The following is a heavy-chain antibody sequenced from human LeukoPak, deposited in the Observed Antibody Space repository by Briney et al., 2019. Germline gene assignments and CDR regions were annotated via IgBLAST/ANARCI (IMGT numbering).Heavy chain of an antibody. CDR2: ISSSSTI. V-gene: IGHV3-48*01. Sequence: GGSLRLSCAASGFTFSSYSMNWVRQAPGKGLEWVSYISSSSTIYYADSVKGRFTISRDNAKNSLYLQMNSLRAEDTAVYYCAKDALTYYDFWSGSPGLYYFDYWGQGTLDTVSS. J-gene: IGHJ4*02. CDR1: GFTFSSYS. CDR3: AKDALTYYDFWSGSPGLYYFDY. D-gene: IGHD3-3*01.